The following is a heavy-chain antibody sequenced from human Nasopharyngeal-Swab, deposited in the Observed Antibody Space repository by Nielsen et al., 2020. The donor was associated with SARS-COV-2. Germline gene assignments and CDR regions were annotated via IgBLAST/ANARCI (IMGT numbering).Heavy chain of an antibody. CDR3: ARGYSSSWQGYYFDY. CDR2: IIPIFGTA. D-gene: IGHD6-13*01. J-gene: IGHJ4*02. Sequence: RHAPGQGFEWMGGIIPIFGTANYAQKFQGRVTITADESTSTAYMELSSLRSEDTAVYYCARGYSSSWQGYYFDYWGQGTLVTVSS. V-gene: IGHV1-69*01.